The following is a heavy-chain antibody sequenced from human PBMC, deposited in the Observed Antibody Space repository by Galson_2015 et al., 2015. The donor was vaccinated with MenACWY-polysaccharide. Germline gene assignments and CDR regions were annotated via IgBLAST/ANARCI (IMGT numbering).Heavy chain of an antibody. V-gene: IGHV3-21*01. D-gene: IGHD6-6*01. CDR1: GFTFSSYS. J-gene: IGHJ6*02. Sequence: SLRLSCAASGFTFSSYSMNWVRQAPGKGLEWVSSISSSSSYIYYADSVKGRFTISRDNAKNSLYLQMNSLRAEDTAVYYCARVPSSSEIYYYYGMDVWGQGTTGTVSS. CDR2: ISSSSSYI. CDR3: ARVPSSSEIYYYYGMDV.